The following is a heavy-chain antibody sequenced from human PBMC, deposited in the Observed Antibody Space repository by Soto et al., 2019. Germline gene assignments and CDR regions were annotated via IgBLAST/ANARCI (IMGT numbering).Heavy chain of an antibody. J-gene: IGHJ4*02. V-gene: IGHV1-24*01. CDR3: ATVPATLEWLHFDY. D-gene: IGHD3-3*01. CDR1: GYTLTELS. CDR2: FDPEDGET. Sequence: ASVKVSCKGSGYTLTELSMHWVRQAPGKGLEWMGGFDPEDGETIYAQKFQGRVTMTEDTSTDTAYMELSSLRSEDTAVYYCATVPATLEWLHFDYWGQGTLVTASS.